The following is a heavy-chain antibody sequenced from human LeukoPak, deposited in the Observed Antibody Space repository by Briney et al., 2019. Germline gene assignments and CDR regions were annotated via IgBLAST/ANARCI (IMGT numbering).Heavy chain of an antibody. J-gene: IGHJ4*02. Sequence: GGSLRLSCAASGFTFSSYGMHWVRQAPGKGLEWVAVIWYGGSNKYYADSVKGRFTISRDNSKNTLYLQMNSLRAEDTAVYYCAKEDNILGYCSSTSCYTGPFDYWGQGTLVTVSS. CDR1: GFTFSSYG. CDR3: AKEDNILGYCSSTSCYTGPFDY. D-gene: IGHD2-2*02. V-gene: IGHV3-30*02. CDR2: IWYGGSNK.